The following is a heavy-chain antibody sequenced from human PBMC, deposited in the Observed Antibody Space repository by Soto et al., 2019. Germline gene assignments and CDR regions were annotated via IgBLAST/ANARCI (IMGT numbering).Heavy chain of an antibody. CDR3: AKGPPYSYGSDFDY. CDR1: GFTFSSYG. J-gene: IGHJ4*02. D-gene: IGHD5-18*01. V-gene: IGHV3-30*18. Sequence: GGSLGLSCAASGFTFSSYGMHWVRQAPGKGLEWVAVISYDGSNKYYADSVKGRFTISRDNSKNTLYLQMNSLRAEDTAVYYCAKGPPYSYGSDFDYWGQGTLVTVSS. CDR2: ISYDGSNK.